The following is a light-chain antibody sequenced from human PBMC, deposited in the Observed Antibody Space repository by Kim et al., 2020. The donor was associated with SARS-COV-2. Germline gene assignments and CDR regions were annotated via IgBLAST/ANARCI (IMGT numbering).Light chain of an antibody. Sequence: QSALTQPASVSGSPGQSITISCTGTSSDVVGYNYVSWYQQHPGKAPKLMIYDVSNRPSGVSNRFSGSKSGNTASLTISGLQAEDEAHYYCSSYTSSSTLVFGGGTQLTVL. CDR3: SSYTSSSTLV. V-gene: IGLV2-14*03. CDR1: SSDVVGYNY. CDR2: DVS. J-gene: IGLJ3*02.